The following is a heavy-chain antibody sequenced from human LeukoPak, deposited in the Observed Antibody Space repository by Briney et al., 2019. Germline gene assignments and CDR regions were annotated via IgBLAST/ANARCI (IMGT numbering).Heavy chain of an antibody. V-gene: IGHV4-34*01. CDR3: ARGRYLTTLGGAAAGFLDS. CDR1: GGSFSGYY. J-gene: IGHJ4*02. D-gene: IGHD6-13*01. CDR2: INHSGST. Sequence: SETLSLTCGVNGGSFSGYYWNWIRQTPGKGLEWIGEINHSGSTNYNPSLKRRVTISVDTSQEQFSLRLTSVTAADTAVYYCARGRYLTTLGGAAAGFLDSWGQGTLVTVSS.